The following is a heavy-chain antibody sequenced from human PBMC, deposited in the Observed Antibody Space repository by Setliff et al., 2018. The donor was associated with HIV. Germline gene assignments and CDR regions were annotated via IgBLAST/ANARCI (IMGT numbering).Heavy chain of an antibody. CDR2: IYYTGST. V-gene: IGHV4-39*01. CDR1: GASISSSSHH. CDR3: ASLDGSESPYIYYYYMDV. J-gene: IGHJ6*03. Sequence: SETLSLTCTVSGASISSSSHHWAWIRQPPGKGLEYIGNIYYTGSTHHNPSLESRVATSVDTSKNQFSLKLSSVTAADTAVYYCASLDGSESPYIYYYYMDVWGEGTAVTVSS. D-gene: IGHD3-10*01.